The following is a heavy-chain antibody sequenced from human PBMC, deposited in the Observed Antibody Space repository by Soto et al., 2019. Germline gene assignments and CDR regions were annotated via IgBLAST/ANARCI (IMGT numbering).Heavy chain of an antibody. CDR2: INPSGGST. J-gene: IGHJ5*02. V-gene: IGHV1-46*01. CDR1: GYTFTSYY. Sequence: GASVKVSCKASGYTFTSYYMHWVRQAPGQGLEWMGIINPSGGSTSYAQKFQGRVTMTRDTSTSTVYMELSSLRSEDTAAYYCASNSDSSGYYKWFDPWGQGTLVTVSS. D-gene: IGHD3-22*01. CDR3: ASNSDSSGYYKWFDP.